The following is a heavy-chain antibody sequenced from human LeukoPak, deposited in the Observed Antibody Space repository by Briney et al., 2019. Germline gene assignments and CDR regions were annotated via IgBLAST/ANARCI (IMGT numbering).Heavy chain of an antibody. V-gene: IGHV1-18*01. Sequence: ASVKVSCKASGYTFTSYGISWVRQAPGQGLEWMGWISAYNGNTNYAQKLQGRVTMTTDTSTSTAYMELRSLRSDDTAVYYCANHLVVAATNFGWFDPWGQGTLVTVSS. J-gene: IGHJ5*02. CDR3: ANHLVVAATNFGWFDP. CDR1: GYTFTSYG. CDR2: ISAYNGNT. D-gene: IGHD2-15*01.